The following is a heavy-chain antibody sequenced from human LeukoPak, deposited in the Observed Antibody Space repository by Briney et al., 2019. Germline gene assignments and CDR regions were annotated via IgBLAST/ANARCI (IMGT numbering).Heavy chain of an antibody. CDR3: AKLNWGPWYCDL. Sequence: GGSLTLTCAVSGFSFRNYGMTGARQAPGEGLEWVSPISGSGDNTHYADSVKGRFTISRDNSKNTLYLQMNTLRAEDTAVYYCAKLNWGPWYCDLWAGSPVDTVSS. D-gene: IGHD7-27*01. V-gene: IGHV3-23*01. CDR2: ISGSGDNT. CDR1: GFSFRNYG. J-gene: IGHJ2*01.